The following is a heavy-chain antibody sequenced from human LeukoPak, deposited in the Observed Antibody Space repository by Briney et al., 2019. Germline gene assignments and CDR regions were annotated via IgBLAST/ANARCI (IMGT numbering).Heavy chain of an antibody. V-gene: IGHV3-33*06. Sequence: PGRSLRLSCAASGFTFSSYGMHWVRQAPGKGLEWVAVIWYDGSNKYYADSVKGRLTISRDNSKNTSYLQMNSLRAEDTAVYYCAKDRYSSGWYGSDYWGQGTLVTVSS. J-gene: IGHJ4*02. CDR3: AKDRYSSGWYGSDY. CDR2: IWYDGSNK. D-gene: IGHD6-19*01. CDR1: GFTFSSYG.